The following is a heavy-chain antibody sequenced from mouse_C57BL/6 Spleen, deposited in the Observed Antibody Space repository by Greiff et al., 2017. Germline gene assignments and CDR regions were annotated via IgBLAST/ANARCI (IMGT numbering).Heavy chain of an antibody. V-gene: IGHV5-9*01. CDR1: GFTFSSYT. CDR2: ISGGGGNT. D-gene: IGHD2-2*01. Sequence: EVMLVESGGGLVKPGGSLKLSCAASGFTFSSYTMSWVRQTPEKRLEWVATISGGGGNTYYPDSVKGRFTISRDNAKNTLYLQMSSLRSEDTALYYCARLGDYAYGNFDYWGQGTTLTVSS. J-gene: IGHJ2*01. CDR3: ARLGDYAYGNFDY.